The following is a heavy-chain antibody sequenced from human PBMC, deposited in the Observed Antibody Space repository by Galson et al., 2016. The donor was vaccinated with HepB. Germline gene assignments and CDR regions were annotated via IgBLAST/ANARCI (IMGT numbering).Heavy chain of an antibody. Sequence: SLRLSCAASGFTFSSYSMNWVRQAPGKGLEWVSFISSSSTTIYYADSVKGRFTISRDNAKNSLYLQMYSLRVEDTAVYYCAKMSLLSGGYFDYWGQGTLVTVSS. J-gene: IGHJ4*02. CDR1: GFTFSSYS. CDR2: ISSSSTTI. CDR3: AKMSLLSGGYFDY. V-gene: IGHV3-48*01. D-gene: IGHD3-10*01.